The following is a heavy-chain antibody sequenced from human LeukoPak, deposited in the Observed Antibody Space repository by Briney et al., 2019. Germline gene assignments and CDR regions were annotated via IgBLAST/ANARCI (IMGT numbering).Heavy chain of an antibody. Sequence: PGGSLRLSCVVSRFPFSIYEMNWVRQAPGKGPEWVSNIHSSGTVKYYSDSVKGRFSISRDNAKSSLYLQMNSLRVEDTAVYYCALLAVASDFDYWGQGALVTVSS. J-gene: IGHJ4*02. V-gene: IGHV3-48*03. CDR3: ALLAVASDFDY. CDR2: IHSSGTVK. CDR1: RFPFSIYE. D-gene: IGHD6-19*01.